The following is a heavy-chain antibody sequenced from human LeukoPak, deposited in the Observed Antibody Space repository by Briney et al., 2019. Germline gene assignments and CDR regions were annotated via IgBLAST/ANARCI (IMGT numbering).Heavy chain of an antibody. J-gene: IGHJ3*02. CDR2: IYYSGST. V-gene: IGHV4-59*12. CDR1: GGSISSYY. CDR3: ASRIFVGAFDI. Sequence: SETLSLTCTVSGGSISSYYWSWIRQPPGKGLEWIGYIYYSGSTNYNPSLKSRVTISVDTSKNQFSLKLSSVTAPDTAVYYCASRIFVGAFDIWGQGTMVTVSS. D-gene: IGHD3-3*01.